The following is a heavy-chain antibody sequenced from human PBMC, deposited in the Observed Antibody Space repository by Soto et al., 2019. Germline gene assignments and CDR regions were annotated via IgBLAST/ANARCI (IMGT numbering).Heavy chain of an antibody. CDR1: GFTFDDYA. CDR2: ISWNSGSI. CDR3: AKGGHYDFWSGRTFDY. D-gene: IGHD3-3*01. Sequence: GGSLRLSCXAAGFTFDDYAMHWVRQAPGKGLEWVSGISWNSGSIGYADSVKGRFTISRDNAKNSLYLQMNNLRAEDTALYYCAKGGHYDFWSGRTFDYWGQGTLVTVSS. V-gene: IGHV3-9*01. J-gene: IGHJ4*02.